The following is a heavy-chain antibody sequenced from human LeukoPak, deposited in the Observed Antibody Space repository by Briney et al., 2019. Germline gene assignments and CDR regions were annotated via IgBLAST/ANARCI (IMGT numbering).Heavy chain of an antibody. CDR1: GFTFSSYA. CDR3: AKASGAVAGVYDY. Sequence: GGSLRLSCAASGFTFSSYAMSWVRQAPGKGREWVSVISGSGGSTYYADSVKGRFTISRDNSKNTLYLQMNSLRAEDTAVYYCAKASGAVAGVYDYWGQGTLVTVSS. J-gene: IGHJ4*02. V-gene: IGHV3-23*01. D-gene: IGHD6-19*01. CDR2: ISGSGGST.